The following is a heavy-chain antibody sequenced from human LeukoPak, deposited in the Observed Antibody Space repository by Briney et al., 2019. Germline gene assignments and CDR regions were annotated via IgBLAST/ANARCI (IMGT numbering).Heavy chain of an antibody. V-gene: IGHV1-8*01. D-gene: IGHD4-23*01. Sequence: ASVKVSCKASGYIFTNYDINWVRQATGQGLEWMGWMNPNSGNTGYAQRFQGRIIMTSDTSISTAYLELSSLRSEDTAVYYCASELRWQPHWGQGTLVTVSS. CDR3: ASELRWQPH. CDR2: MNPNSGNT. CDR1: GYIFTNYD. J-gene: IGHJ4*02.